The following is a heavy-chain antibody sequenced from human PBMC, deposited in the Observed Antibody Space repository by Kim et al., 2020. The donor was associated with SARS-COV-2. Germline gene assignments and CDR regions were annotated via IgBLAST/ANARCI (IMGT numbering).Heavy chain of an antibody. CDR3: ARDNNAIGY. CDR1: GFTFSGYG. J-gene: IGHJ4*02. CDR2: IWYDGSNK. D-gene: IGHD2-2*01. Sequence: GGSLRLSCAASGFTFSGYGMHWVRQAPGKGLERVALIWYDGSNKFYADSVKGRFTISRDNSKNTLFLQMNSLRVEDTAVYYCARDNNAIGYWGQGTLVTVSS. V-gene: IGHV3-33*01.